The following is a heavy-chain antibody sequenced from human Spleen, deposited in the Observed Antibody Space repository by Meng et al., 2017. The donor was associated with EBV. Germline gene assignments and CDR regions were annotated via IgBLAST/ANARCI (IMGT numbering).Heavy chain of an antibody. D-gene: IGHD6-19*01. CDR3: ARPFPSWQSPRLDPFGA. Sequence: HLQLRQSAPGQLRRSETRSLTFTASGDSICRFYFWVLIRQPPGRWLGWIGSVHYTGSTYYSPSLKSRVTVTVDTSKNQFSLRLTSVTAADTAVYYCARPFPSWQSPRLDPFGAWGQGTLVTVSS. CDR1: GDSICRFYF. V-gene: IGHV4-39*01. CDR2: VHYTGST. J-gene: IGHJ5*02.